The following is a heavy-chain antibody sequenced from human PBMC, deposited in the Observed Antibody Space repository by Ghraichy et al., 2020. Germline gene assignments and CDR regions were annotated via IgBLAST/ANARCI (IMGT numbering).Heavy chain of an antibody. Sequence: SETLSLTCTVSGGSISSYYWSWIRQPPGKGLEWIGYIYYSGSTNYNPSLKSRVTISVDTSKNQFSLKLSSVTAADTAVYYCARDNYDILTGYYIPFDYWGQGTLVTVSS. V-gene: IGHV4-59*01. CDR1: GGSISSYY. CDR3: ARDNYDILTGYYIPFDY. CDR2: IYYSGST. D-gene: IGHD3-9*01. J-gene: IGHJ4*02.